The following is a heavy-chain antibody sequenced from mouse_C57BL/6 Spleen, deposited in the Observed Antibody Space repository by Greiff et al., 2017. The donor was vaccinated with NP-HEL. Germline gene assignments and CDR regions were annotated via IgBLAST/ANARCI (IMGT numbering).Heavy chain of an antibody. CDR1: GFTFSSYA. Sequence: EVNVVESGGGLVKPGGSLKLSCAASGFTFSSYAMSWVRQTPEKRLEWVATISDGGSYTYYPDNVKGRFTISRDNAKNNLYLQMSHLKSEDTAMYYCARDHGSSPYYFDYWGQGTTLTVSS. D-gene: IGHD1-1*01. CDR2: ISDGGSYT. CDR3: ARDHGSSPYYFDY. J-gene: IGHJ2*01. V-gene: IGHV5-4*01.